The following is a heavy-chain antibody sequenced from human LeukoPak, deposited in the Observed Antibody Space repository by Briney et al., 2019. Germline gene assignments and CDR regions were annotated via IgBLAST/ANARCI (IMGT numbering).Heavy chain of an antibody. CDR2: INLSGGGT. D-gene: IGHD2/OR15-2a*01. Sequence: ASVKVSCKASGYTFTNYFMHWVRQAPGQGLEWMGVINLSGGGTTYAQRFQGRVTMTRDTSTSTVHMELSSLRSEDTAVYYCARGQNKCLGHWGQGTLVTVSS. J-gene: IGHJ4*02. V-gene: IGHV1-46*01. CDR1: GYTFTNYF. CDR3: ARGQNKCLGH.